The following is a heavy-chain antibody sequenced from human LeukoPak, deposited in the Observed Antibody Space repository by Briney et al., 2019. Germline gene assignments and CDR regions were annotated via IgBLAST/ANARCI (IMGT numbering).Heavy chain of an antibody. Sequence: GSLRLSCAASGFTFINAWMSWVRQVPGKGLEWIGEINHSGSTNYNPSLKSRVTISVDTSKNQFSLKLSSVTAADTAVYYCARENREYSSSSFDYWGQGTLVTVSS. V-gene: IGHV4-4*02. CDR1: GFTFINAW. CDR3: ARENREYSSSSFDY. CDR2: INHSGST. J-gene: IGHJ4*02. D-gene: IGHD6-6*01.